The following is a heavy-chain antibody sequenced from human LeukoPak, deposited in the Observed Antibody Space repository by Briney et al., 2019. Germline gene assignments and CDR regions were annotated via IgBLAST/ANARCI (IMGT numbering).Heavy chain of an antibody. V-gene: IGHV1-18*01. J-gene: IGHJ4*02. CDR3: ASAEGELLPHHYFDY. Sequence: ASVKVSCKASGYTFTSYGISWVRQAPGQGLEWMGWISAYNGNTNYAQKLQGRVTMTTDTSTGTAYMELRSLRSEDTAVYYCASAEGELLPHHYFDYWGQGTLVTVSS. D-gene: IGHD3-10*01. CDR2: ISAYNGNT. CDR1: GYTFTSYG.